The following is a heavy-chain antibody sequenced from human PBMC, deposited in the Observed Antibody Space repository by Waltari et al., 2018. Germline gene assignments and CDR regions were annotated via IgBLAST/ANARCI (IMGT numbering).Heavy chain of an antibody. CDR3: AKHPNSLYYFDS. V-gene: IGHV4-39*01. D-gene: IGHD2-2*02. CDR2: VLSSGQT. CDR1: GTSIAAHYFC. J-gene: IGHJ4*02. Sequence: QLQLQESGPKLVKPSETLSLTCTVSGTSIAAHYFCWAWVRQSPGKGLEWIGSVLSSGQTYYNPSLKDRVTVSLDASKDQFSLKLTSMTAADTAVYFCAKHPNSLYYFDSWGQGTLVAVSS.